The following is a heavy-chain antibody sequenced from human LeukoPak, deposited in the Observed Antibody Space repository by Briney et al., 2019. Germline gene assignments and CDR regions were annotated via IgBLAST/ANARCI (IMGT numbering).Heavy chain of an antibody. J-gene: IGHJ6*03. D-gene: IGHD3-10*01. CDR2: INHSGST. Sequence: SETLSLTCAVYGGSFSGYYWSWIRQPPGKGLEWIGEINHSGSTNYNPSLKSRVTISVDTSKNQFSLKLSSVTAADTAVYYCARGAGPSGSGRDRIYYYYYYMDVWGKGTTVTVSS. V-gene: IGHV4-34*01. CDR1: GGSFSGYY. CDR3: ARGAGPSGSGRDRIYYYYYYMDV.